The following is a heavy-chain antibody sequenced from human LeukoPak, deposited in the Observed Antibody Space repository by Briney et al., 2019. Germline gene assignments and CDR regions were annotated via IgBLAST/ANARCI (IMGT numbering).Heavy chain of an antibody. Sequence: GASVKVSCKASGYTFTSYGISWVRQAPGQGLEWMGWISAYNGNTNYAQKLQGRVTMTTDTSTSTAYMELRSLRSDDTAVYYCARVPGSPGPYYYYYHIDVWGKGTAVTVPS. CDR2: ISAYNGNT. J-gene: IGHJ6*03. D-gene: IGHD6-13*01. CDR1: GYTFTSYG. CDR3: ARVPGSPGPYYYYYHIDV. V-gene: IGHV1-18*01.